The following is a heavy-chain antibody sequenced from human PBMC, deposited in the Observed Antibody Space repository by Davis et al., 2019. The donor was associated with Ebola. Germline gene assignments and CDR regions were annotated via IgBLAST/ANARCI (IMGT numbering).Heavy chain of an antibody. V-gene: IGHV3-7*03. CDR1: GFTFSSYW. J-gene: IGHJ4*02. CDR3: AKARVGGIAAAVNY. CDR2: IKQDGSEK. D-gene: IGHD6-13*01. Sequence: GESLKISCAASGFTFSSYWMSWVRQAPGKGLEWVANIKQDGSEKYYVDSVKGRFTISRDNAKNSLYLQMNSLRAEETAVYYCAKARVGGIAAAVNYWGQGTLVTVSS.